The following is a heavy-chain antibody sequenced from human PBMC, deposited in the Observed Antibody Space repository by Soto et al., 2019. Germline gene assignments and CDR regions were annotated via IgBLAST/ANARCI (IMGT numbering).Heavy chain of an antibody. Sequence: SLRLSCAASGSTFSNYAVTWVRQAPGKGLEWVSVIYSGGSTYYADSVKGRFTISRDNSKNTLYLQMNSLRAEDTAVYYCARAPAAGNYWGQGTLVTVSS. CDR2: IYSGGST. D-gene: IGHD6-13*01. CDR3: ARAPAAGNY. CDR1: GSTFSNYA. V-gene: IGHV3-53*01. J-gene: IGHJ4*02.